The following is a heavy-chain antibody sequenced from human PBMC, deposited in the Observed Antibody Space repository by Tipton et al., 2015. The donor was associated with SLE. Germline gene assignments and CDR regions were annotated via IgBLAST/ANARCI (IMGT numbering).Heavy chain of an antibody. V-gene: IGHV3-30*02. CDR2: IRYDGSNK. CDR3: AKDLSKLWFGADFDL. J-gene: IGHJ2*01. CDR1: GGSFSDYY. Sequence: GSLRLSCAVYGGSFSDYYWSWIRQPPGKGLEWVAFIRYDGSNKYYADSVKGRFTISRDNSKNTLYLQMNSLRAEDTAVYYCAKDLSKLWFGADFDLWGRGTLVTVSS. D-gene: IGHD3-10*01.